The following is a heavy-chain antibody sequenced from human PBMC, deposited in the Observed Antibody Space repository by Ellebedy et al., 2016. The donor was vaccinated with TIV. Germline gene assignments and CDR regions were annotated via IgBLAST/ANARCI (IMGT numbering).Heavy chain of an antibody. Sequence: PGGSLRLSCAASGFTFSSYWMSWVRQAPGKGLEWVANIKQDGSEKYYVDSVKGRFTISRDNAKNSLYLKMNSLRAEDTAVYYCARASGSYRLDYWGQGTLVTVSS. CDR3: ARASGSYRLDY. CDR1: GFTFSSYW. V-gene: IGHV3-7*01. D-gene: IGHD1-26*01. J-gene: IGHJ4*02. CDR2: IKQDGSEK.